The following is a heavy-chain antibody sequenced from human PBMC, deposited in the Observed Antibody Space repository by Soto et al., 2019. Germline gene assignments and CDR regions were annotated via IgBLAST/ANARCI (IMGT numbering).Heavy chain of an antibody. CDR2: VSGSGGST. D-gene: IGHD6-19*01. CDR1: GFTFSSYA. V-gene: IGHV3-23*01. Sequence: EVQLLESGGGLVQPGGSLRLSCAASGFTFSSYAMSWVRQAPGKGLEWVSAVSGSGGSTYYADSVKGRFTISRDNSKNTLYLQMKSPRAEDTAVYYCAKGSNQWRIYYYYYMDVWGKGTTLTVSS. J-gene: IGHJ6*03. CDR3: AKGSNQWRIYYYYYMDV.